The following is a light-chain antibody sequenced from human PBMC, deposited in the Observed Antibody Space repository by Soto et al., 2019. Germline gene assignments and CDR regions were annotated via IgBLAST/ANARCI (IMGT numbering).Light chain of an antibody. CDR1: QSVSRN. Sequence: IWMTQSPATLSVSPRERATLSCRASQSVSRNLAWYQQKPGQAPRLLIYGASTRATGIPARFSGSGSGTEFTLTISSLQSEDFAAYYCQQYNNWPWTFGQGTKVDIK. CDR2: GAS. J-gene: IGKJ1*01. CDR3: QQYNNWPWT. V-gene: IGKV3-15*01.